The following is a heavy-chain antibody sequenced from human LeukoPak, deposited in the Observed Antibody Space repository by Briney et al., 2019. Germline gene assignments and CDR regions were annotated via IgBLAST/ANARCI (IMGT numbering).Heavy chain of an antibody. CDR3: AKEYCSGGSCHPYYYYYGMHV. J-gene: IGHJ6*04. D-gene: IGHD2-15*01. V-gene: IGHV3-23*01. Sequence: PGGSLRLSCAASGFTFSSYAMSWVRQAPGKGLEWVSAISGSGGSTYYADSVKGRFTISRDNSKNTLYLQMNSLRAEDTAVYYCAKEYCSGGSCHPYYYYYGMHVWGKGTTVTVSS. CDR1: GFTFSSYA. CDR2: ISGSGGST.